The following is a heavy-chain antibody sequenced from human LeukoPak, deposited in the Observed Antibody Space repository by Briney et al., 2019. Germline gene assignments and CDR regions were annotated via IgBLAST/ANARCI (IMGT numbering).Heavy chain of an antibody. Sequence: GALRLSFAGSGFTFSSYGMSWVRQAPGKGLEWVSTIGGKGSSPYYADSVKGRFSISRDNYKNPMYLQMNSLRADDTAIYYCARGPLATIHETHFFDYWGQGTLVTVSS. CDR2: IGGKGSSP. CDR3: ARGPLATIHETHFFDY. V-gene: IGHV3-23*01. CDR1: GFTFSSYG. D-gene: IGHD4-23*01. J-gene: IGHJ4*02.